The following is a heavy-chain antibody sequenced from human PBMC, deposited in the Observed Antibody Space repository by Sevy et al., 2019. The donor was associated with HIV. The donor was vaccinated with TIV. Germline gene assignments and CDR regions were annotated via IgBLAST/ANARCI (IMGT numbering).Heavy chain of an antibody. J-gene: IGHJ6*02. CDR3: AREVRIHYYYGMDV. V-gene: IGHV4-4*07. Sequence: WETLSLTCTVSGGSISSYYWSWIRQPAGKELEWIGRIDTRGSTNYNPSLKSRVTMSVDTSKNQFSLKLSSVTAADTAVYYCAREVRIHYYYGMDVWGQGTTVTVSS. CDR1: GGSISSYY. CDR2: IDTRGST.